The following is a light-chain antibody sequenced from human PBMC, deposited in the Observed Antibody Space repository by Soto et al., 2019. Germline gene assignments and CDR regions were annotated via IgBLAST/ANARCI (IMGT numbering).Light chain of an antibody. CDR1: SSDVGSHNF. CDR3: RSYTSTNTWV. V-gene: IGLV2-14*01. Sequence: QSALTQPASVSGSPGQSITISCTGTSSDVGSHNFVSWHQHHPGKPPKFIIYGVNNRPSEVYNRFSATKSANTASLTISGLQAEDEADYYCRSYTSTNTWVFGGGTKLTVL. CDR2: GVN. J-gene: IGLJ3*02.